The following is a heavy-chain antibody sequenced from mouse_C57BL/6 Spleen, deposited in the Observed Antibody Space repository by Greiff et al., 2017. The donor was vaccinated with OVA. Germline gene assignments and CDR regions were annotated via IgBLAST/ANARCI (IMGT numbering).Heavy chain of an antibody. V-gene: IGHV1-50*01. J-gene: IGHJ3*01. CDR2: IDPSDSYT. CDR3: ARGGSSGLFAY. Sequence: VQLQQPGAELVKPGASVKLSCKASGYTFTSYWMQWVKQRPGQGLEWIGEIDPSDSYTNYNQKFKGKATLTVDTSSSTAYMQLSSLTSEDSAVYYCARGGSSGLFAYWGQGTLVTVSA. D-gene: IGHD3-2*02. CDR1: GYTFTSYW.